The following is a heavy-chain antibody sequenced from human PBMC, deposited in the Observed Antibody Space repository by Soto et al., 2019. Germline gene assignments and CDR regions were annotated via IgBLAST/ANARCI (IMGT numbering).Heavy chain of an antibody. CDR3: ARKKQLVRGDAFDI. D-gene: IGHD6-13*01. Sequence: XLRLSCAASGLTCSSYAMHWVRQAPGKGLEWVAVISYDGSNKYYADSVKCRFTISRYNSKNTLYLQMNSLRAEDTAVYYCARKKQLVRGDAFDIWGQGTMVTVSS. CDR1: GLTCSSYA. J-gene: IGHJ3*02. CDR2: ISYDGSNK. V-gene: IGHV3-30-3*01.